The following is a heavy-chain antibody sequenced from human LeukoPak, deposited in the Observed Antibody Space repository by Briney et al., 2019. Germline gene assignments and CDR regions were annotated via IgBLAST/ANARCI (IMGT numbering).Heavy chain of an antibody. CDR1: GFTFSSYG. CDR2: ISGSGGST. D-gene: IGHD3-22*01. J-gene: IGHJ6*03. CDR3: AKDYYDSSGYSTYYYYYMDV. V-gene: IGHV3-23*01. Sequence: PGGSLRLSCAASGFTFSSYGMSWVRQAPGKGLEWVSAISGSGGSTYYADSVKGRFTISRDNSKNTLYLQMNSLRAEDTAVYYCAKDYYDSSGYSTYYYYYMDVWGKGTTVTISS.